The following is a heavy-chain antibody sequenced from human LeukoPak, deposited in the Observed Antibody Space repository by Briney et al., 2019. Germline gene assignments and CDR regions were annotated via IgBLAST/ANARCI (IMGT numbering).Heavy chain of an antibody. J-gene: IGHJ4*02. V-gene: IGHV4-39*07. Sequence: SETLSLTCTVSGGSISSSSYYWGWIRQPPGKGLEWIGSIYYSGSTYYNPSLKSRVTISVDTSKNQFSLKQSSVTAADTAVYYCARVVGATYEDYFDYWGQGTLVTVSS. CDR2: IYYSGST. D-gene: IGHD1-26*01. CDR1: GGSISSSSYY. CDR3: ARVVGATYEDYFDY.